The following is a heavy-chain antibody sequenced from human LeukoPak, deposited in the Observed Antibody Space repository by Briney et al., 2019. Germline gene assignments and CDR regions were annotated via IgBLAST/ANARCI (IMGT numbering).Heavy chain of an antibody. Sequence: PSETLSLTCAVSGGSISRSGYSWSWIRQPPGKGLDWIAYIYYTGGTYYNPSLKSRVTISLDTSKNQFSLKLTSVTAADTAVYYCARGGDSSGYEGRFDPWGQGTLVTVSS. J-gene: IGHJ5*02. V-gene: IGHV4-30-4*07. D-gene: IGHD3-22*01. CDR1: GGSISRSGYS. CDR3: ARGGDSSGYEGRFDP. CDR2: IYYTGGT.